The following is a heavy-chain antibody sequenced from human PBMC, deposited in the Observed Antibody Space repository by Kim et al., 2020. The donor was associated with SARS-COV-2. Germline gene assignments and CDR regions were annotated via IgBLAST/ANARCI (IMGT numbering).Heavy chain of an antibody. J-gene: IGHJ4*02. CDR1: GFRFRDYY. Sequence: GGSLRLSCAVSGFRFRDYYMDWVRQAPGKGPEWVGSIRDKNKKGTTEYAASVQGRFSISRDDSNNLLYLQMNALKPEDTAIYYCTRCRYNGDWYNDYWGQGTLVSVST. D-gene: IGHD1-1*01. V-gene: IGHV3-72*01. CDR2: IRDKNKKGTT. CDR3: TRCRYNGDWYNDY.